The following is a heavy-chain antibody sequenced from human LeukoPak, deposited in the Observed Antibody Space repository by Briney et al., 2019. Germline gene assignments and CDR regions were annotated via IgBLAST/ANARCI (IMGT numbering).Heavy chain of an antibody. Sequence: GESLKISCKGSGYTFTNYWIAWVRQMPGKGLEWMGIIYPGDSDTRYSPSFHGQVTLSVDKSISTAYLQWSSLKASDAAVYYCARHPSGNSNSWSDYWGQGTLVTVSS. CDR2: IYPGDSDT. J-gene: IGHJ4*02. CDR1: GYTFTNYW. V-gene: IGHV5-51*01. CDR3: ARHPSGNSNSWSDY. D-gene: IGHD2/OR15-2a*01.